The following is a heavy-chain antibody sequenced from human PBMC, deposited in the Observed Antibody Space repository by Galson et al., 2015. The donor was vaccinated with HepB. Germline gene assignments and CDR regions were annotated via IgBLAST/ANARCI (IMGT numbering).Heavy chain of an antibody. D-gene: IGHD1-14*01. J-gene: IGHJ4*02. Sequence: SLRLSCAVSGFTFSTSAMSWVRQAPGKGLEWVSSISGSGGGTRYADSVKGRFTISRDNFKNTLYLQMNSLRGEDTAVYYCAKGGPYNSSPFHYWGQGTLVSVSS. CDR1: GFTFSTSA. CDR3: AKGGPYNSSPFHY. CDR2: ISGSGGGT. V-gene: IGHV3-23*01.